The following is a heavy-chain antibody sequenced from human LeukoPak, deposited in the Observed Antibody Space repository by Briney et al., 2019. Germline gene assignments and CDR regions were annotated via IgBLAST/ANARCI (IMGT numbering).Heavy chain of an antibody. CDR2: ISNSGTTI. D-gene: IGHD6-19*01. CDR1: GFTFSDYY. CDR3: ARIGGGQWLVSSYGMDV. Sequence: GGSLRLSCAASGFTFSDYYMSWLRQAPGKGLEWVSYISNSGTTIYYADSVKGRFTISRDNAKNSLYLQMNSLRAEDTAVYYCARIGGGQWLVSSYGMDVWGQGTTVTVSS. V-gene: IGHV3-11*01. J-gene: IGHJ6*02.